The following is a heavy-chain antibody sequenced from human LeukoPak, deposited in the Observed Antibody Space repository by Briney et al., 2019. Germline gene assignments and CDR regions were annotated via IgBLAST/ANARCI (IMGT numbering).Heavy chain of an antibody. CDR2: INTNTGNP. CDR3: ARDLAAAGTYYFDY. D-gene: IGHD6-13*01. J-gene: IGHJ4*02. V-gene: IGHV7-4-1*02. CDR1: GYTFTSYA. Sequence: ASVKVSCKASGYTFTSYAMNWVRQAPGQGLEWMGWINTNTGNPTYAQGFTGRFVFSLDTSVSTAYLQISSLKAEDTAVYYCARDLAAAGTYYFDYWGQGTLVTVSS.